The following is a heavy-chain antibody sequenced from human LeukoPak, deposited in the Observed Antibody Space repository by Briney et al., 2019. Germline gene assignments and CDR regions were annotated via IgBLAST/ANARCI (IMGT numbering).Heavy chain of an antibody. CDR2: IYHSGST. CDR3: ARDPYCSSTSCSWGGDY. CDR1: GGSISSSNW. J-gene: IGHJ4*02. Sequence: PSETLSLTCAVSGGSISSSNWWSWVRQPPGKGLERIGEIYHSGSTNYNPSLKSRVTISVDKSKNQFSLKLSSVTAADTAVYYCARDPYCSSTSCSWGGDYWGQGTLVTVSS. V-gene: IGHV4-4*02. D-gene: IGHD2-2*01.